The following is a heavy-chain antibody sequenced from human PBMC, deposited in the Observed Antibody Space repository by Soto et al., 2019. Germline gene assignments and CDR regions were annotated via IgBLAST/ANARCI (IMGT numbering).Heavy chain of an antibody. D-gene: IGHD3-16*01. J-gene: IGHJ5*01. Sequence: GGSLRLSCAASGFTFDDYTMHWVRQAPGKGLEWVSLISWDGGSTYYADSVKGRFTISRDNSKNSLYLQMNSLRTEDTAVYYCVRGGGAYAGSSLWFDSWGQGTLVTVSS. CDR2: ISWDGGST. CDR1: GFTFDDYT. CDR3: VRGGGAYAGSSLWFDS. V-gene: IGHV3-43*01.